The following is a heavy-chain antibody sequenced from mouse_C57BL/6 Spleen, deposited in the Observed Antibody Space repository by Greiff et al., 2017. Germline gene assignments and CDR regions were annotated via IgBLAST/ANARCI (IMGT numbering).Heavy chain of an antibody. CDR1: GYTFTSYT. CDR2: INPSSGYT. Sequence: QVQLQQSGAELARPGASVKMSCKASGYTFTSYTMHWVKQRPGQGLEWIGYINPSSGYTKYNQKFKDKATLTADKSSSTAYMQLSSLTSEDSAVYYCARWDGGYWYFDVWGTGTTVTVSS. D-gene: IGHD2-3*01. J-gene: IGHJ1*03. V-gene: IGHV1-4*01. CDR3: ARWDGGYWYFDV.